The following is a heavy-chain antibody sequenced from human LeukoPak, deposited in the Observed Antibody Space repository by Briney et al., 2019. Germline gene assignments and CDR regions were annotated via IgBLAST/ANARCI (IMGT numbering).Heavy chain of an antibody. D-gene: IGHD3-22*01. Sequence: GGSLRLSCAASGFTFDDYAMHWVRQAPGKGLEWVAVISYDGSNKYYADSVKGRFTISRDNSKNTLYLQMNSLRAEDTAVYYCANGPEGYYYDSSGYYDYWGQGTLVTVSS. CDR3: ANGPEGYYYDSSGYYDY. CDR2: ISYDGSNK. J-gene: IGHJ4*02. CDR1: GFTFDDYA. V-gene: IGHV3-30*18.